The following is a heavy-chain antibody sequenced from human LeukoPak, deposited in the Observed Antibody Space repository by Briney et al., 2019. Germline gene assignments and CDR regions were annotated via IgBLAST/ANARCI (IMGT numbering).Heavy chain of an antibody. D-gene: IGHD3-22*01. CDR3: AKRGVVIRVILVGFHKEAYYFDS. CDR2: ISGSAGGT. V-gene: IGHV3-23*01. J-gene: IGHJ4*02. Sequence: GGSLRLSCAVSGITLSNYGMSWVRQAPGKGLEWVAGISGSAGGTYYADSVRGRFTVSRDNAKNTLYLQLNNLKAEDTAVYFCAKRGVVIRVILVGFHKEAYYFDSWGQGALVTVSS. CDR1: GITLSNYG.